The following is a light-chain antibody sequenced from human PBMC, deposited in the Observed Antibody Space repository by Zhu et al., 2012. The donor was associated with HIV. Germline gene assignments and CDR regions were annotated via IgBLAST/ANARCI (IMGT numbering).Light chain of an antibody. CDR3: QQYGNSPKFT. Sequence: EIVLTQSPGTLSLSPGERATLSCRASQSIPTNYLAWYQQKPGQAPRLLIFGASSRATAIPDRFSARGSGTDFTLTISRLEPEDFAVYYCQQYGNSPKFTFGPGTIVDVK. V-gene: IGKV3-20*01. J-gene: IGKJ3*01. CDR2: GAS. CDR1: QSIPTNY.